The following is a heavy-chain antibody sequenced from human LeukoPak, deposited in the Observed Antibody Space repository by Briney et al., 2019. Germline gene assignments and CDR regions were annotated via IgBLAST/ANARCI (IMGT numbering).Heavy chain of an antibody. CDR2: ISGSGGST. CDR3: AKAGAVVVVAAKYFDY. Sequence: GGSLRLSCAASGFTFSSYAMNWVRQTPGKGLEWVSAISGSGGSTYYADSVKGRFTISRDNSKNTLYLQMNSLRAEDTAVYYCAKAGAVVVVAAKYFDYWGQGTLVTVSS. V-gene: IGHV3-23*01. J-gene: IGHJ4*02. CDR1: GFTFSSYA. D-gene: IGHD2-15*01.